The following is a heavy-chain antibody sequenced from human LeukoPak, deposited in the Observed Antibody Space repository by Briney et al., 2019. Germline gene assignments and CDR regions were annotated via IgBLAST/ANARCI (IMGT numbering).Heavy chain of an antibody. Sequence: ASVKVSCKASGYTFTGYYMHWVRQAPGQGLEWMGWINPNSGGTNYAQKFQGRVTMTRDTSISTAYMELSRLGPDDTAVYYCASAPSVRFLEWLSHWGQGTLVTVSS. D-gene: IGHD3-3*01. CDR2: INPNSGGT. J-gene: IGHJ4*02. CDR3: ASAPSVRFLEWLSH. CDR1: GYTFTGYY. V-gene: IGHV1-2*02.